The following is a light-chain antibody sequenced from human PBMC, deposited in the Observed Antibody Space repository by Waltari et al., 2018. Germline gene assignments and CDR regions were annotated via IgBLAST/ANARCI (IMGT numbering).Light chain of an antibody. CDR2: QDN. Sequence: SYELTQPPSVSVSPGQAASFTCSGDKLGDKYTSWYQQRPGQSPMLVIYQDNKRPSGIPGRFSGSSSGDTAPLTISGTQSLDEADYYCQAWDSSTVVFGGGTKLTVL. J-gene: IGLJ2*01. V-gene: IGLV3-1*01. CDR1: KLGDKY. CDR3: QAWDSSTVV.